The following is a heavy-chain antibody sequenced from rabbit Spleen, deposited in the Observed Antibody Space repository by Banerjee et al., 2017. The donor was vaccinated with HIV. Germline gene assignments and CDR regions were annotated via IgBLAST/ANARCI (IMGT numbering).Heavy chain of an antibody. Sequence: QEQLVESGGDLVKPEGSLTLTCKASGFSFSDRDVMCWVRQAPGKGLEWIACINTATGKAVYASWAKGRFTISKTSSTTVTLQMTSLTAADTATYFCARDSGTSFSSYGMDLWGPGTLVTVS. CDR1: GFSFSDRDV. V-gene: IGHV1S45*01. CDR2: INTATGKA. CDR3: ARDSGTSFSSYGMDL. D-gene: IGHD8-1*01. J-gene: IGHJ6*01.